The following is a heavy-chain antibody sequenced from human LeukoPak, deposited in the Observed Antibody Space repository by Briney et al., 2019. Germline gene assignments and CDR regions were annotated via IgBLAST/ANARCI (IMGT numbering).Heavy chain of an antibody. J-gene: IGHJ4*02. Sequence: GGSLRLSCAAPGFTFSSYAMSWVRQAPGKGLEWVSAISGSGGSTYYADSVKGRFTISRDNSKNTLYLQMNSLRAEDTAVYYCAKGTAGGYSSSWYDYWGQGTLVTVSS. CDR3: AKGTAGGYSSSWYDY. V-gene: IGHV3-23*01. CDR1: GFTFSSYA. CDR2: ISGSGGST. D-gene: IGHD6-13*01.